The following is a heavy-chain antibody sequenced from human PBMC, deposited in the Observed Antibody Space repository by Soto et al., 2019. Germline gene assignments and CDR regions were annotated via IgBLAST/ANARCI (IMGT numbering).Heavy chain of an antibody. V-gene: IGHV1-8*01. Sequence: ASVKVSCKASGYTFTSYDIYWVRQATGQGLEWMGRMNPSTGNSGYAQKFQGRVTMTSDTSISTAHMELSSLRSEDTAVYYCARRAETNGWNGFGADKYYFDFWGQGTLVTVSS. D-gene: IGHD1-1*01. CDR2: MNPSTGNS. CDR1: GYTFTSYD. CDR3: ARRAETNGWNGFGADKYYFDF. J-gene: IGHJ4*02.